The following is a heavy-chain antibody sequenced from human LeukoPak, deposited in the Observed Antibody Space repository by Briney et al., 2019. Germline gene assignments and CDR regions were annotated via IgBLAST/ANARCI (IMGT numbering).Heavy chain of an antibody. V-gene: IGHV4-34*01. CDR3: ARHSGWELSY. D-gene: IGHD1-26*01. J-gene: IGHJ4*02. CDR1: GGSFSDYY. Sequence: SDTPSLTCAVYGGSFSDYYWTWIRQPPGKGLEWIGEINHAGSINQNPSLKSRVTISVDTSKNQFSLKLSSVTAADTAVYYCARHSGWELSYWGQGTLVTVSS. CDR2: INHAGSI.